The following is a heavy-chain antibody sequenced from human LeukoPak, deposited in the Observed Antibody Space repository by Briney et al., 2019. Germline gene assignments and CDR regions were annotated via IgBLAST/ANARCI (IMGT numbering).Heavy chain of an antibody. CDR1: EYTFTSYD. CDR2: MNPNSGNT. Sequence: ASVKVSCKASEYTFTSYDINWVRQATGQGLEWMGWMNPNSGNTVYAQKFQGRVTMTRDTSTSTVYMELSSLRSEDTAVYYCARDSVSRYCSGGSCYTLYYYYYMDVWGKGTAVTVSS. D-gene: IGHD2-15*01. V-gene: IGHV1-8*01. CDR3: ARDSVSRYCSGGSCYTLYYYYYMDV. J-gene: IGHJ6*03.